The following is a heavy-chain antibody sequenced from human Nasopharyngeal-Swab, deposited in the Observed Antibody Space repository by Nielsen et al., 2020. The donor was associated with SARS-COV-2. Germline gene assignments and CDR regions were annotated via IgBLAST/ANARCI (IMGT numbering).Heavy chain of an antibody. CDR2: IYTSGST. J-gene: IGHJ6*02. D-gene: IGHD5-12*01. Sequence: SETLSLTCTVSGGSISSGSYYWSWIRQPAGKGLEWIGRIYTSGSTNYNPSLKSRVTISVDTSKNQFSLKLSSVTAADTAVYYCARDLRDIAEQFRPGGMDVWGQGTTVTVSS. CDR3: ARDLRDIAEQFRPGGMDV. CDR1: GGSISSGSYY. V-gene: IGHV4-61*02.